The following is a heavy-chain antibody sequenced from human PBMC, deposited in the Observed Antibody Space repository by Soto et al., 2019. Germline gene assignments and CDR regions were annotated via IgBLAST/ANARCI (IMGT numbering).Heavy chain of an antibody. CDR3: ARAVSGSYLDS. D-gene: IGHD1-26*01. Sequence: QVQLQESGPGLVQASQTLSLTCTVSGGPITTGGHFWSWIRRSPGKGLEWIAYIYYSGTTHYNPSLKSRVTISIDTSKKQCSLNLSSVTAADTAVYYCARAVSGSYLDSWGQGTLVTVSS. CDR2: IYYSGTT. V-gene: IGHV4-31*03. J-gene: IGHJ4*02. CDR1: GGPITTGGHF.